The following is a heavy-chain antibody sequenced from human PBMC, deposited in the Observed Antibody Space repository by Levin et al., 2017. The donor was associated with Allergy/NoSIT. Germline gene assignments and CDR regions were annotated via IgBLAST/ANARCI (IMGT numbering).Heavy chain of an antibody. J-gene: IGHJ4*02. Sequence: GESLKISCAASGFTFSSYAMSWVRQAPGKGLEWVSAISGSGGSTYYADSVKGRFTISRDNSKNTLYLQMNSLRAEDTAVYYCAKARRGVVVSVFDYWGQGTLVTVSS. V-gene: IGHV3-23*01. CDR3: AKARRGVVVSVFDY. CDR2: ISGSGGST. D-gene: IGHD3-22*01. CDR1: GFTFSSYA.